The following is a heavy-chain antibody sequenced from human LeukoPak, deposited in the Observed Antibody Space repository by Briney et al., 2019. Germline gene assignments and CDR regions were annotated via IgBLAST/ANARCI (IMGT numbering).Heavy chain of an antibody. CDR1: GGSISSGGYS. CDR2: IYHSGST. Sequence: SETLSLTCVVSGGSISSGGYSWSWVRQPPGKGLEWIGYIYHSGSTYYNPSLKRRVTISVDRSKNQFSLKLSSVTAADTAVYYCARYNRDTGGYGMDVWGQGTTVIVSS. D-gene: IGHD5-18*01. J-gene: IGHJ6*02. CDR3: ARYNRDTGGYGMDV. V-gene: IGHV4-30-2*01.